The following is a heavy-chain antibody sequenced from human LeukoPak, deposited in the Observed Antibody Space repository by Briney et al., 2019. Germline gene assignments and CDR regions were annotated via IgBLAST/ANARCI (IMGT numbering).Heavy chain of an antibody. J-gene: IGHJ5*02. CDR3: ARGVSGYCSSTSCSRGFDP. V-gene: IGHV1-18*01. Sequence: ASVKVSCKASGYTFTSYGISWVRQAPGQGLEWTGWISAYNGNTNYAQKLQGRVTMTTDTSTSTAYMELRSLRSDDTAVYYCARGVSGYCSSTSCSRGFDPWGQGTLVTVSS. CDR1: GYTFTSYG. CDR2: ISAYNGNT. D-gene: IGHD2-2*01.